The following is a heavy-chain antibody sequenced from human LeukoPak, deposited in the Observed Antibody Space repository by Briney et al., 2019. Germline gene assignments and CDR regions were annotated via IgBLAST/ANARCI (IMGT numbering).Heavy chain of an antibody. V-gene: IGHV4-34*01. CDR3: ARGASLGSIDY. J-gene: IGHJ4*02. Sequence: SETLSLTCAVYGGSFSGYYWSWIRQSPGKGLEWIGEINHSGSTNYNPSLKGRVTISVDTSKIQFSLKLSSLLAADTAVYYCARGASLGSIDYWGQGTLVTVSS. CDR2: INHSGST. CDR1: GGSFSGYY. D-gene: IGHD3-10*01.